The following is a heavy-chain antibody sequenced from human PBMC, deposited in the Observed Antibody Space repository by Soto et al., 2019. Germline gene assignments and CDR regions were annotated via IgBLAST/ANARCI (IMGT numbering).Heavy chain of an antibody. CDR2: IYYSGST. V-gene: IGHV4-59*01. J-gene: IGHJ4*02. Sequence: SETLSLTCTVSGGSISSYYWSWIRQPPGKGLEWIGYIYYSGSTNYNPSLKSRVTISVDTSKNQFSLNLSSVTAADTAVYYCARDEYSSGWYSFDYWGQGTLVTVS. CDR3: ARDEYSSGWYSFDY. CDR1: GGSISSYY. D-gene: IGHD6-19*01.